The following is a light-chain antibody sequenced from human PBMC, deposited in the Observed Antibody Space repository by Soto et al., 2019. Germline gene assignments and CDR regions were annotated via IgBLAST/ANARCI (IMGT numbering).Light chain of an antibody. V-gene: IGKV3-15*01. CDR1: QSVSIS. CDR3: QQYNNWWT. CDR2: GAS. J-gene: IGKJ1*01. Sequence: EIVMTQSPATLSVSPGERVTLSCRASQSVSISLAWYQQKPGQAPRLLIYGASTRAIGIPARFSGSGSETEFTLTLSRLQSEDFEVYYCQQYNNWWTFGQGTKVEIK.